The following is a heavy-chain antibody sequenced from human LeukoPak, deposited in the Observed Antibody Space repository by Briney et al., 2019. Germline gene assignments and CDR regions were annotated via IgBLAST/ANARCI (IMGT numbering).Heavy chain of an antibody. Sequence: GGSLRLSCAASGFTFSSYGMHWVRQAPGKGLEWVAVISYDGSNKYYADSVKGRFTISRDNSKNTLYLQMSSLRAEDTAVYYCAKDGGSGWVFDYWGQGTLVTVSS. CDR1: GFTFSSYG. V-gene: IGHV3-30*18. D-gene: IGHD6-19*01. CDR2: ISYDGSNK. CDR3: AKDGGSGWVFDY. J-gene: IGHJ4*02.